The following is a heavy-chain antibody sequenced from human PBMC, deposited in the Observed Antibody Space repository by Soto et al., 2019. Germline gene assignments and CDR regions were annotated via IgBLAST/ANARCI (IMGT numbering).Heavy chain of an antibody. CDR2: LSRSSSTI. V-gene: IGHV3-48*02. D-gene: IGHD3-16*01. J-gene: IGHJ6*04. CDR3: AGHYDYVWGSALMDL. Sequence: VGYLRLSCAASGIPFSRYSKNWLRQAPRKSLDRDAYLSRSSSTIYYPDSVRSRFTISREKAKDSLFLQMNRLRDEDSVVYYCAGHYDYVWGSALMDLWGKGITVTVTS. CDR1: GIPFSRYS.